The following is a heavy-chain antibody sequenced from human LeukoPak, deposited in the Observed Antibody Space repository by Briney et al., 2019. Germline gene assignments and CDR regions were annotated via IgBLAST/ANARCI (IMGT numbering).Heavy chain of an antibody. CDR1: GGTFSSYA. D-gene: IGHD3-3*01. V-gene: IGHV1-69*13. CDR2: IIPIFGTA. CDR3: ARGFVEVVTIFGVVTPAFDY. Sequence: SVKVSCKASGGTFSSYAISWVRQAPGQGLEWMGGIIPIFGTANYAQKFQGRVTITAGESTSTAYMELSSLRSEDTAVYYCARGFVEVVTIFGVVTPAFDYWGQGTLVTVSS. J-gene: IGHJ4*02.